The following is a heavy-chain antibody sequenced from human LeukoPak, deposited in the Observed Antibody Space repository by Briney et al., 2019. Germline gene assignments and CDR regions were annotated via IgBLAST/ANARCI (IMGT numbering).Heavy chain of an antibody. V-gene: IGHV3-21*01. Sequence: GGSLRLSCAASVFTFRRYSMHWVRQAPGKGVEWVSSISSSSSYIYYADSVKGRFTISKDNAKNSLYLQMNSLRAEDTAVYYCARDQYSEYYFDYWGQGTLVTVSS. CDR1: VFTFRRYS. D-gene: IGHD3-9*01. CDR2: ISSSSSYI. CDR3: ARDQYSEYYFDY. J-gene: IGHJ4*02.